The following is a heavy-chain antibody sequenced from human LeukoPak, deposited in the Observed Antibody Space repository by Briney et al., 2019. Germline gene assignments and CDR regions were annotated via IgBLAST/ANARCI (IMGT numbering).Heavy chain of an antibody. CDR2: INPSGGST. CDR1: GYTFTGYY. J-gene: IGHJ4*02. Sequence: ASVKVSCKASGYTFTGYYIHWVRQAPGQGLEWMGIINPSGGSTNYAQKFQGRVTMTRDTSTSTVYMELSSLRSDDTAVYYCAKLSYEGDYWGQGTLVTVSS. CDR3: AKLSYEGDY. D-gene: IGHD3-16*01. V-gene: IGHV1-46*01.